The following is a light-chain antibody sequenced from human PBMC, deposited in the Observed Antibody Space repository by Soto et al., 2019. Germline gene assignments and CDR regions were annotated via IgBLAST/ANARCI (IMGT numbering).Light chain of an antibody. Sequence: EIVMTQSPGTLSLSPGERATLSCRASQSVSSNLAWYQQKPGQAPRLLIYGASTRATGIPARFSGSGRGSGTDFTLTISSLHPEDFAVYYCLQDYHLPITFGQGTRLEI. J-gene: IGKJ5*01. CDR2: GAS. CDR1: QSVSSN. CDR3: LQDYHLPIT. V-gene: IGKV3-15*01.